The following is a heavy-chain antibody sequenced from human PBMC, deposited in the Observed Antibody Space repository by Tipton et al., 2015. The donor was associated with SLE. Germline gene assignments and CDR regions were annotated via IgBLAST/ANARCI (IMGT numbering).Heavy chain of an antibody. J-gene: IGHJ4*02. Sequence: TLSLTCTVSGGSISSGDYFWSWIRQHPGKGLEWIGYIYYNVRTNYNPSLKSRVSISVDTSKNQFSLKLSSVTAADTAVYYCARRQWGSGYDYFDYWGQGTLVTVSS. D-gene: IGHD5-12*01. CDR2: IYYNVRT. CDR1: GGSISSGDYF. CDR3: ARRQWGSGYDYFDY. V-gene: IGHV4-31*03.